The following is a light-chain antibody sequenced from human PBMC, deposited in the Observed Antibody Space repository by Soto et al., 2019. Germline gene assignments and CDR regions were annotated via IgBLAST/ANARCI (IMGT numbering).Light chain of an antibody. CDR3: GTWDSSLSAVVV. V-gene: IGLV1-51*01. J-gene: IGLJ2*01. Sequence: QSVLTQPPSVSAAPGQKVTISCSGSSSNIGNNYVSWYQQLPGTAPKLLIYDNNKRPSGIPDRFSGSKSGTSATLGITGLQTGDEADYYCGTWDSSLSAVVVFGGGTQLTVL. CDR2: DNN. CDR1: SSNIGNNY.